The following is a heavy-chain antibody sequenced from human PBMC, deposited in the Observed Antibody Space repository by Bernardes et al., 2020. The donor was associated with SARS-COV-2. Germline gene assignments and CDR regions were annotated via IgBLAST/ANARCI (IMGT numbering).Heavy chain of an antibody. CDR3: ARACIVIVPGPLGLCTWGYKYNGMEV. J-gene: IGHJ6*02. CDR2: TYYRSKWYT. Sequence: SQTLSLTCAISVDTVSITSSSWHWIRQSPSRGLEWPGGTYYRSKWYTDYAVSVRSRMTNNTDTSKNQVSLHLNSVTPEDTAVYFCARACIVIVPGPLGLCTWGYKYNGMEVWGPGTTVTVS. V-gene: IGHV6-1*01. D-gene: IGHD2-2*01. CDR1: VDTVSITSSS.